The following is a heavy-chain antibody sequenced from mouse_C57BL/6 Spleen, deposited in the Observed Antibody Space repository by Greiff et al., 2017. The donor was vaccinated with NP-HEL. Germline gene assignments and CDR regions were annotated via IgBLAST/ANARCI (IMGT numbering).Heavy chain of an antibody. CDR2: IHPNSGST. CDR3: AKERVTSYYFDY. V-gene: IGHV1-64*01. J-gene: IGHJ2*01. Sequence: QVHVKQPGAELVKPGASVKLSCKASGYTFTSYWMHWVKQRPGQGLEWIGMIHPNSGSTNYNEKFKSKATLTVDKSSSTAYMQLSSLTSEDSAVYYCAKERVTSYYFDYWGQGTTLTVSS. CDR1: GYTFTSYW. D-gene: IGHD2-1*01.